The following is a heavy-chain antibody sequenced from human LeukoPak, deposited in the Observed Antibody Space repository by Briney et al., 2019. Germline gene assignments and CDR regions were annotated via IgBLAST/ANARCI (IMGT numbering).Heavy chain of an antibody. CDR2: IIPILGIA. V-gene: IGHV1-69*04. J-gene: IGHJ4*02. CDR3: ASSLPAAIRYYFDY. Sequence: ASVKVSCKASGGTFSSYAISWVRQAPGQGLEWMGRIIPILGIANYAQKFQGRVTITADKSTSTAYMELSSLRSEDTAVYYCASSLPAAIRYYFDYWGQGTLVTVSS. CDR1: GGTFSSYA. D-gene: IGHD2-2*02.